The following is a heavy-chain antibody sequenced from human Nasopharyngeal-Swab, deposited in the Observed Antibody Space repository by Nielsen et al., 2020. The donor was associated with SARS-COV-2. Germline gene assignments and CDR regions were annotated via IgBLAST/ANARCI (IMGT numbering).Heavy chain of an antibody. D-gene: IGHD3-10*01. Sequence: GESLKISCVASGFTFRRSSMHWVRQAPGKGLEWVARLDNDGTITNHADSVRGRFTISRDNAENTLFLQMNSLRVEDTAVYYCGRDLGGAWSSWGQGTLVTVSS. CDR2: LDNDGTIT. V-gene: IGHV3-74*01. J-gene: IGHJ4*02. CDR1: GFTFRRSS. CDR3: GRDLGGAWSS.